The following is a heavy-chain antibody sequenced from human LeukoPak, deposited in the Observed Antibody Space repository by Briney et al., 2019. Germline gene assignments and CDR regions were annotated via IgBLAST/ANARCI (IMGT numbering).Heavy chain of an antibody. CDR3: AGGYSYGSGQPYYYYYYMDV. J-gene: IGHJ6*03. Sequence: SETLSLTCTVSGGSISSYYWSWIRQPPGKGLEWIGYIYYSGSTNYNPSLKSRVTISVDTSKNQFSLKLSSVTAADTAVYYCAGGYSYGSGQPYYYYYYMDVWGKGTTVTISS. CDR1: GGSISSYY. D-gene: IGHD5-18*01. V-gene: IGHV4-59*01. CDR2: IYYSGST.